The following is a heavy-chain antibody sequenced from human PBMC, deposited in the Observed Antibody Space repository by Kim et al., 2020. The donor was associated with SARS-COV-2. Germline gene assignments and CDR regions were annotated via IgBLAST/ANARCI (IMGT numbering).Heavy chain of an antibody. D-gene: IGHD6-19*01. CDR3: AKEGDSSGWLYYFDY. CDR1: GFTFSSYG. CDR2: ISYDGSNK. Sequence: GGSLRLSCAASGFTFSSYGMHWVRQAPGKGLEWVAVISYDGSNKYYADSVKGRFTISRDNSKNTLYLQMNSLRAEDTAVYYCAKEGDSSGWLYYFDYWGQGTLVTVSS. J-gene: IGHJ4*02. V-gene: IGHV3-30*18.